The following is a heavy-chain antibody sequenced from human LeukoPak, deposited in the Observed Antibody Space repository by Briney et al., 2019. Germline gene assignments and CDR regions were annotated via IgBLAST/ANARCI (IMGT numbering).Heavy chain of an antibody. Sequence: SSETLSLTCTVSGGSISSSSYYWGWIRQPPGKGLEWIGSIYYSGSTYYNPSLKSRVTISVDTSKNQFSLKLSSVTAADTAVYYCARQAIGYCSGGSCHNWFGPWGQGTLVTVSS. D-gene: IGHD2-15*01. J-gene: IGHJ5*02. CDR1: GGSISSSSYY. CDR2: IYYSGST. V-gene: IGHV4-39*01. CDR3: ARQAIGYCSGGSCHNWFGP.